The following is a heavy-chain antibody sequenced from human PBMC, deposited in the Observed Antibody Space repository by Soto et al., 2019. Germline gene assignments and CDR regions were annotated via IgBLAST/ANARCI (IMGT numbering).Heavy chain of an antibody. Sequence: GGSLRLSCVASGFSFSDYFMSWIRQVPGKGLEWVAYISSSGGATFYADSVKGRFTISRDNAKDSLYLQMNSVRAGDTAVYFCARTRFHYALWWGQGTQVTVSS. CDR3: ARTRFHYALW. CDR2: ISSSGGAT. D-gene: IGHD3-16*01. J-gene: IGHJ4*02. V-gene: IGHV3-11*01. CDR1: GFSFSDYF.